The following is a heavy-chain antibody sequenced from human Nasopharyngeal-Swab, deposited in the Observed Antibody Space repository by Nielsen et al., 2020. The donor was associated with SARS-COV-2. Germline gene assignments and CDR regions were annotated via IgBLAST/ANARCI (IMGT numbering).Heavy chain of an antibody. Sequence: GESLKISCAASGFTVSSNYMTWVRQAPGKGLEWVSVLYSGGSTYYADSVKGRFTISRDNSKNTLYLQMNSLRAEDTAVYYCAKALYSSSPTSYWGQGTLVTVSS. J-gene: IGHJ4*02. CDR2: LYSGGST. CDR3: AKALYSSSPTSY. D-gene: IGHD6-13*01. V-gene: IGHV3-53*01. CDR1: GFTVSSNY.